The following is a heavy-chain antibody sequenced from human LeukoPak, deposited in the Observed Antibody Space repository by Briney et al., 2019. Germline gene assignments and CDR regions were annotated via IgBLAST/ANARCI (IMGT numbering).Heavy chain of an antibody. V-gene: IGHV3-21*01. CDR3: AKGMVTSISPVTG. D-gene: IGHD4-23*01. J-gene: IGHJ4*02. CDR1: GFTFSSYS. CDR2: ISSSSSYI. Sequence: GGTLRLSCAASGFTFSSYSMNWVRQAPGKGLEWVSSISSSSSYIYYADSVKGRFTISGDNAKNSLYLQMNSLRAEDTAVYYCAKGMVTSISPVTGWGQGTLVTVSS.